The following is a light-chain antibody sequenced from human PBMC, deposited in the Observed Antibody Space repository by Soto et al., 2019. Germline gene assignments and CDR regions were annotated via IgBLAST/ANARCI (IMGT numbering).Light chain of an antibody. CDR1: QRVSSK. CDR3: QQYNTWLWT. Sequence: EIVMTQSPAALSVSPGERATLSCTASQRVSSKLAWYQQKAGQDPRLHIYDASTRATGIPARFSGSGSGKEFTLTISSLQSEDIAVYYCQQYNTWLWTFGQGTKVEFK. J-gene: IGKJ1*01. CDR2: DAS. V-gene: IGKV3-15*01.